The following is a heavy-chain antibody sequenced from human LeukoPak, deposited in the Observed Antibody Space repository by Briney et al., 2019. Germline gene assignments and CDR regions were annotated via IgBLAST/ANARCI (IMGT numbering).Heavy chain of an antibody. D-gene: IGHD2-21*02. Sequence: QPGESLRLSCAASGFTFSTYWMHWVRQAPGKGLVWVSRINSDGGGTSYADSVKGRFTISRDNAKNTLYLQMNSLRAEDTAVYYCARDTPPAYCGGDCYYTFDIWGQGTMVTVSS. CDR3: ARDTPPAYCGGDCYYTFDI. V-gene: IGHV3-74*01. CDR1: GFTFSTYW. CDR2: INSDGGGT. J-gene: IGHJ3*02.